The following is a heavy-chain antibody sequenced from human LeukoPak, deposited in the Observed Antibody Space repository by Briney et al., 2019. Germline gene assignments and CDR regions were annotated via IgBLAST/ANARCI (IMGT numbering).Heavy chain of an antibody. J-gene: IGHJ4*02. Sequence: GASVKVSCKASGYTFTSYAIHWVRQAPGQGLERMGWINTGNGNTKYSQKFQGRVTITRDTSASTAYMELYSLRSEDTAVYYCATGDRRNYWGQGTLVTVSS. CDR3: ATGDRRNY. V-gene: IGHV1-3*04. CDR2: INTGNGNT. CDR1: GYTFTSYA. D-gene: IGHD7-27*01.